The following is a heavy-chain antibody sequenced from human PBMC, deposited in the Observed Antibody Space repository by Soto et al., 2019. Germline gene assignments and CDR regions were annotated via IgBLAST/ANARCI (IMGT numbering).Heavy chain of an antibody. CDR2: IYYSGST. CDR3: ARAGYCTNGVCYTGPGVYCYMVV. V-gene: IGHV4-39*01. D-gene: IGHD2-8*01. Sequence: SETLSLTCTVSGGSISSSSYYWGWIRQPPGKGLEWIGSIYYSGSTYYNPSLKSRVTISVDTSKNQFSLKLSSVTAADTAVYYCARAGYCTNGVCYTGPGVYCYMVVWGKGTTVTVSS. CDR1: GGSISSSSYY. J-gene: IGHJ6*03.